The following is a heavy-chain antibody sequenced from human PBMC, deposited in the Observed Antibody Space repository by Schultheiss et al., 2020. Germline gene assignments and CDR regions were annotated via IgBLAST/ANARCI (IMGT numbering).Heavy chain of an antibody. CDR3: ARDRGFSWFDP. V-gene: IGHV4-61*01. CDR2: IYYSGST. CDR1: GGSVSSGSYY. D-gene: IGHD3-10*01. J-gene: IGHJ5*02. Sequence: SETLSLTCTVSGGSVSSGSYYWSWIRQPPGKGLEWIGYIYYSGSTNYNPSLKSRVTISVDTSKNQFSLKLSSVTAADTAVYYCARDRGFSWFDPWGQGTLVTVS.